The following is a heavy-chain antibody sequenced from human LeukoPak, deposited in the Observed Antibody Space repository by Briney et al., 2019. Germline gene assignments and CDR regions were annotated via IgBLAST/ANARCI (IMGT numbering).Heavy chain of an antibody. CDR3: LRLVVQAAISY. CDR2: INPDDSET. V-gene: IGHV5-51*01. J-gene: IGHJ4*01. Sequence: GESLKISCQASGYKFTNYWIGWVRQMSGKGLEWMGIINPDDSETTYSPSFQGQITISVDKSVCTAYLQWTSVKASNTALNYCLRLVVQAAISYWGQGTMVNVFS. CDR1: GYKFTNYW. D-gene: IGHD2-2*01.